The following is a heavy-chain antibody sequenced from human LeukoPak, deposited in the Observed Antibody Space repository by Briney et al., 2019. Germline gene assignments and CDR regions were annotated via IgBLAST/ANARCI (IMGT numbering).Heavy chain of an antibody. D-gene: IGHD6-19*01. CDR3: AREYSSGLSWFDP. V-gene: IGHV6-1*01. J-gene: IGHJ5*02. CDR2: TYYRSKWYN. CDR1: GDSVSSNSAA. Sequence: SQTLSLTCAISGDSVSSNSAAWNWIRQSPSRGLEWLGRTYYRSKWYNDYAVSVKSRITINPDTSKNQFSLQLSSVTAADTAVYFCAREYSSGLSWFDPWGQGTLVTASS.